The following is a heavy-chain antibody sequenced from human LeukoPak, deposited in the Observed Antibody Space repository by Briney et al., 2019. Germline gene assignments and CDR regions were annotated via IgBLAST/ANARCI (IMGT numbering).Heavy chain of an antibody. Sequence: GGSLRLSCAASGFTFFDYGMTWVRQAPGKGLDWVSSISGSGGSTYYADSVTGRFTISRDNSKNTVYLQMNSLRAEDTAIYFCAKVGVSGEVPGHWFDPWGQGTLVTVSS. V-gene: IGHV3-23*01. CDR2: ISGSGGST. D-gene: IGHD5/OR15-5a*01. CDR1: GFTFFDYG. J-gene: IGHJ5*02. CDR3: AKVGVSGEVPGHWFDP.